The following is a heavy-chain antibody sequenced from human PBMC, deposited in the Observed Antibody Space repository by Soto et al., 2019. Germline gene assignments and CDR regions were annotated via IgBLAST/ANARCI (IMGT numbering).Heavy chain of an antibody. D-gene: IGHD3-3*01. J-gene: IGHJ5*02. CDR3: AKDHYDLWSGYSGWFDP. Sequence: EVQLVESGGGLVQPGRSLRLSCAASGFTFDDYAMHWVRQAPGKGLEWVSGISWNSCSIGYADSVKGRFTISRDNAKNSLYLQMNSLRAEDTALYYCAKDHYDLWSGYSGWFDPWGQGTLVTVSS. V-gene: IGHV3-9*01. CDR1: GFTFDDYA. CDR2: ISWNSCSI.